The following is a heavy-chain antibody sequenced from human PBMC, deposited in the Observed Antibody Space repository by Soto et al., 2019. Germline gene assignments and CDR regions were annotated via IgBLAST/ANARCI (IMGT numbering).Heavy chain of an antibody. J-gene: IGHJ4*02. D-gene: IGHD2-2*01. CDR2: IRSKPYGGTT. CDR3: SVFYCSSTSCYFYFDY. V-gene: IGHV3-49*02. Sequence: GESLKISCKGSGYSFTSDWIGWVSQMPGKGLEWVGFIRSKPYGGTTEYAASVKGTFTISRDDSKSIAYLQMNSLKTEDTAVYYCSVFYCSSTSCYFYFDYWGLGTLVTVSS. CDR1: GYSFTSDW.